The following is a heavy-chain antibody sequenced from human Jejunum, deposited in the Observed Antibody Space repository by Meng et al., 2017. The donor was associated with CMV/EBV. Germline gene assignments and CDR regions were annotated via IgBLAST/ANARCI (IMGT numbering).Heavy chain of an antibody. CDR2: IWSDGINK. V-gene: IGHV3-33*01. CDR1: GFIFSDYG. Sequence: CAASGFIFSDYGMHWVRQAPGKGLEWVAVIWSDGINKYYTDSVEGRFTISRDNSKYTLYLQMSSLRAEDTAIYYCAASIVAAGTVDQWGQGTLVTVSS. CDR3: AASIVAAGTVDQ. J-gene: IGHJ4*02. D-gene: IGHD6-13*01.